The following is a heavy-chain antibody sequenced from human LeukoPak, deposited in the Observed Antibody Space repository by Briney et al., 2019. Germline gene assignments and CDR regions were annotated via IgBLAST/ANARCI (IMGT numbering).Heavy chain of an antibody. J-gene: IGHJ4*02. Sequence: PSETLSLTCTVSGGSITSRNYYWGWLRQPPGKGLEWIGTIYDSGSTYYDPSLKGRVTISVDTSKNQFPLKLSSVTAADTAVYYCARLDYYDSSGLIDYWGQGTLVIVSS. CDR3: ARLDYYDSSGLIDY. D-gene: IGHD3-22*01. V-gene: IGHV4-39*01. CDR1: GGSITSRNYY. CDR2: IYDSGST.